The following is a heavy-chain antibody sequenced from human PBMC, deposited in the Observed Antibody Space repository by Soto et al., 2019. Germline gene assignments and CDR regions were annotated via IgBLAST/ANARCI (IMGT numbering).Heavy chain of an antibody. CDR1: GFTFSGSA. Sequence: GGSLRLSCAASGFTFSGSAMHRVRQASEKGLEWVGRIRSKANSYATAYAASVKGRFTISRDDSKNTAYLQMNSLKTEDTAVYYCTSRRDGYNVDYWGQGTLVTVSS. J-gene: IGHJ4*02. V-gene: IGHV3-73*01. CDR3: TSRRDGYNVDY. CDR2: IRSKANSYAT. D-gene: IGHD5-12*01.